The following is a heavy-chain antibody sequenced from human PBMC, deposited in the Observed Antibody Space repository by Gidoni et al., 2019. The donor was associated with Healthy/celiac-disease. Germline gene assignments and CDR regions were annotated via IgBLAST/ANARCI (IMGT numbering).Heavy chain of an antibody. Sequence: EVQLVESGGGLVQPGGSLRLSCEASGFTFSSYWMSWVRQAPGKGLEWVANIKQDGSGKYYVDSVKGRFTISRDNAKNSLYLQMNSLRAEDTAVYYCAREVAVAYWGQGTLVTVSS. CDR3: AREVAVAY. D-gene: IGHD6-19*01. V-gene: IGHV3-7*01. CDR2: IKQDGSGK. J-gene: IGHJ4*02. CDR1: GFTFSSYW.